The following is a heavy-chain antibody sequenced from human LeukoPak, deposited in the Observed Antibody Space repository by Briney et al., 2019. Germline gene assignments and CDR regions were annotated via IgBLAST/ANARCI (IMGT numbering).Heavy chain of an antibody. CDR3: ARRATTERGHSYGLDF. Sequence: NPGGSLRLSCAASGFTFSSSAMSWVRQAPGKGLEWVSSIGSSGSYIYYADSLTGRFTISRDNAKNSLYLQMNSLRAEDTAMYYCARRATTERGHSYGLDFWGQGTLVTVSS. CDR2: IGSSGSYI. V-gene: IGHV3-21*01. CDR1: GFTFSSSA. D-gene: IGHD5-18*01. J-gene: IGHJ4*02.